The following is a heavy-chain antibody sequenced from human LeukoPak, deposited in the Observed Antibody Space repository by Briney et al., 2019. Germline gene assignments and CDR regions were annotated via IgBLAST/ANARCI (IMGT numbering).Heavy chain of an antibody. J-gene: IGHJ5*02. V-gene: IGHV4-39*07. CDR1: GGSISSNNYY. CDR2: IYCSGTT. CDR3: AREGLDYGGTLNWFDP. D-gene: IGHD4-23*01. Sequence: SETLSLTCTVSGGSISSNNYYWGWIRQPPGKGLEWIGSIYCSGTTSYNPSLKSRVTISIDTSKNQFSLKVSSVTVADTAVYYSAREGLDYGGTLNWFDPWGQGTLVTVSS.